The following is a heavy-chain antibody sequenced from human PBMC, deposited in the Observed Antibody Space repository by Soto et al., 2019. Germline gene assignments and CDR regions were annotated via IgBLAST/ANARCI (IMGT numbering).Heavy chain of an antibody. CDR1: GYTFTSYD. CDR2: MNPNSGNT. J-gene: IGHJ5*02. Sequence: AAVKVSCKASGYTFTSYDINWVRQATGQGLEWMGWMNPNSGNTGYAQKFQGRVTMTRNTSISTAYMELSSLRSEDTAVYYCARVLVVAYYDGSGRGAKLDPWGQGTLITVAS. V-gene: IGHV1-8*01. CDR3: ARVLVVAYYDGSGRGAKLDP. D-gene: IGHD3-10*01.